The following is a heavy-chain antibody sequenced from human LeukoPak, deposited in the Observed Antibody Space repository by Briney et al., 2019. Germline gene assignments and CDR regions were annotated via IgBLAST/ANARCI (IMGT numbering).Heavy chain of an antibody. V-gene: IGHV3-30*18. D-gene: IGHD3-3*01. J-gene: IGHJ6*02. Sequence: GRSLRLSCAASGFTFSSYGMHWVRQAPGKGLEWVAVISYDGSNKYYADSVKGRFTISRDNSKNTLYLQMNSLRAEDTAVYYCAKGQYDFWSGYHYYYYGKDVWGQGTTVTVSS. CDR3: AKGQYDFWSGYHYYYYGKDV. CDR2: ISYDGSNK. CDR1: GFTFSSYG.